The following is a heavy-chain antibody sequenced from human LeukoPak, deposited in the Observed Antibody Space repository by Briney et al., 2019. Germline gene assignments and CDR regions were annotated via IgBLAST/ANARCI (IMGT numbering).Heavy chain of an antibody. CDR1: GFTFSSYS. J-gene: IGHJ4*02. D-gene: IGHD3-16*01. CDR2: ISSSSSYI. CDR3: ARVGEYGDRLYYFDY. Sequence: GGSLRLSCAASGFTFSSYSMNWVRQAPGKGLEWVSSISSSSSYIYYADSVKGRFTISRDNAKNSLYLQMNSLRAEDTAVYYCARVGEYGDRLYYFDYWGQGTLVTVSS. V-gene: IGHV3-21*01.